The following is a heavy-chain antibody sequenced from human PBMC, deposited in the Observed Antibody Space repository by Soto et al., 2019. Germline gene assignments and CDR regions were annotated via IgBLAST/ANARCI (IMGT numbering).Heavy chain of an antibody. CDR1: GFTFSSYA. J-gene: IGHJ4*02. CDR2: ISGSGGST. Sequence: QPGGSLRLSCAASGFTFSSYAMSWVRQAPGKGLEWVSAISGSGGSTYYADSVKGRFTISRDNSKNTLYLQMNSLRAEDTAVYYCAKDLRRGYRVYVKAGYYFDYWGQGTLVTVSS. V-gene: IGHV3-23*01. D-gene: IGHD5-18*01. CDR3: AKDLRRGYRVYVKAGYYFDY.